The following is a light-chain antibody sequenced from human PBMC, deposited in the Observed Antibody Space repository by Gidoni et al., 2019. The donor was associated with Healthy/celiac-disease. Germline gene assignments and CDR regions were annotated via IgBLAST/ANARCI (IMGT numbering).Light chain of an antibody. J-gene: IGKJ2*01. CDR2: AAS. CDR1: QSISSY. Sequence: DTQMTQSPSSLSASVGDRVTSTCRSSQSISSYLNWYQQKPGKAPKLLIYAASSLQSGVPSRFSGSGSGTDFTLTISSLQPEDFATYYCQQSYSTPRTFGQGTRLEIK. V-gene: IGKV1-39*01. CDR3: QQSYSTPRT.